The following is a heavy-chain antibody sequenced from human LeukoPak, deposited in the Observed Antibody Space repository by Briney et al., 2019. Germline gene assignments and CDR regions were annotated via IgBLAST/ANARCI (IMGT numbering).Heavy chain of an antibody. D-gene: IGHD2-15*01. Sequence: GGSLRLSCAASGFTFSSYAMSWVRQAPGKGLEWVSAISGSGGSPYYADSVTGRFTISRDNSKNTLYLQMNSLRAEDTAVYSCSCSLFYYYGMDVWGQGTTVTVSS. J-gene: IGHJ6*02. V-gene: IGHV3-23*01. CDR3: SCSLFYYYGMDV. CDR1: GFTFSSYA. CDR2: ISGSGGSP.